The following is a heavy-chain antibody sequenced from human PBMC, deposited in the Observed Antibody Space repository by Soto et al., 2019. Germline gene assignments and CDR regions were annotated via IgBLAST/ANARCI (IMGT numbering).Heavy chain of an antibody. CDR3: ARLSTVTKGLDY. CDR1: GGSISSSSYY. CDR2: IYYSGST. Sequence: SETLSLTCTVSGGSISSSSYYWGWIRQPPGKGLEWIGSIYYSGSTYYNPSLKSRVTISVDTSKNQFSLKLSSVTAADTAVYYCARLSTVTKGLDYWGQGTLVTVSS. D-gene: IGHD4-17*01. J-gene: IGHJ4*02. V-gene: IGHV4-39*01.